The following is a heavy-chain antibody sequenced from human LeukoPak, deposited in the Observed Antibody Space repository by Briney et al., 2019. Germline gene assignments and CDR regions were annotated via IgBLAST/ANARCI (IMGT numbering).Heavy chain of an antibody. J-gene: IGHJ4*02. V-gene: IGHV3-30-3*01. CDR3: ARESYGDYFFDY. Sequence: GGSLRLSCAASGFTSSSYAMHWVRQAPGKGLEWVAVISYDGSNKYYADSVKGRFTISRDNSKNTLYLQMNSLRPEDTAVYYCARESYGDYFFDYWGQGTLVTVSS. CDR1: GFTSSSYA. CDR2: ISYDGSNK. D-gene: IGHD4-17*01.